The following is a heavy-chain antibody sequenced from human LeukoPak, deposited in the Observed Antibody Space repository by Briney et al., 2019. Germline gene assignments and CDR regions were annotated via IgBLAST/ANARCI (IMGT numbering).Heavy chain of an antibody. J-gene: IGHJ3*02. CDR3: ARDLGVSGEYYDFWSGPFAFDI. CDR2: IYSDGST. CDR1: GFTVSSNY. D-gene: IGHD3-3*01. V-gene: IGHV3-53*01. Sequence: GGSLRLSCAASGFTVSSNYMSWVRQAPGKGLEWVSVIYSDGSTYYAGSVKGRFTISRDNSKNTLYLQMNSLRAEDTAVYYCARDLGVSGEYYDFWSGPFAFDIWGQGTMVTVSS.